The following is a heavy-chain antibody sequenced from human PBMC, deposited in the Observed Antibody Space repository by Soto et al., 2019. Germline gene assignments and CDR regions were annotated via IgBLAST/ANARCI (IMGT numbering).Heavy chain of an antibody. Sequence: QVRLQQWGAGLLKPSETLSLTCAVYGGSFSGYYWSWIRQPPGKGLEWIGEINHSGSTNYNPSLKSRVTISVDTSKNQFSLKLSSVTAADTAVYYCAVSYDILTGYPDYWGPGTLVTVSS. CDR1: GGSFSGYY. J-gene: IGHJ4*02. V-gene: IGHV4-34*01. CDR3: AVSYDILTGYPDY. CDR2: INHSGST. D-gene: IGHD3-9*01.